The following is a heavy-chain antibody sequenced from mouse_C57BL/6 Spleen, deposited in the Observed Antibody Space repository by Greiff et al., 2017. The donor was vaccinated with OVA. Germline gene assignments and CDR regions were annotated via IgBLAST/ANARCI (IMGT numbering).Heavy chain of an antibody. J-gene: IGHJ3*01. V-gene: IGHV1-78*01. Sequence: QVQLKQSDAELVKPGASVKISCKVSGYTFTDHTIHWMKQRPEQGLEWIGYIYPRDGSTKYNEKFKGKATLTEDKSSSTAYMQLNSLTSEDSAVYFCVPYYYGRSAPWFAYWGQGTLVTVSA. CDR3: VPYYYGRSAPWFAY. CDR2: IYPRDGST. CDR1: GYTFTDHT. D-gene: IGHD1-1*01.